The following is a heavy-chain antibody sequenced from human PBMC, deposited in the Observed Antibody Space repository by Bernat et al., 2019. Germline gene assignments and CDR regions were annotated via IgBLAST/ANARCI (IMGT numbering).Heavy chain of an antibody. J-gene: IGHJ4*02. CDR3: TRDRGGGYGSGSYWVEYFDY. CDR2: IRSKAYGGTT. D-gene: IGHD3-10*01. CDR1: GFTFGDYA. Sequence: EVQLVESGGGLVKPGQSLRLSCTASGFTFGDYAMSWFRQAPGKGLEWVGFIRSKAYGGTTEYAASVKGRFTISRDDSKSIAYLQMNSLKTEDTAVYYCTRDRGGGYGSGSYWVEYFDYWGQGTLVTVSS. V-gene: IGHV3-49*05.